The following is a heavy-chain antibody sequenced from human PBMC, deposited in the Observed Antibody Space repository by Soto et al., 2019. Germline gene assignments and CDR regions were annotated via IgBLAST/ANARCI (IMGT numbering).Heavy chain of an antibody. J-gene: IGHJ4*02. Sequence: SETLSLTCAVYGGSFSGYYWSWIRQPPGKGLEWIGEINHSGSTNYNPSLKSRVTISVDTSKNQFSLKLSSVTAADTAVYYCARGYYDSSGYLDYWGQ. CDR1: GGSFSGYY. CDR2: INHSGST. D-gene: IGHD3-22*01. V-gene: IGHV4-34*01. CDR3: ARGYYDSSGYLDY.